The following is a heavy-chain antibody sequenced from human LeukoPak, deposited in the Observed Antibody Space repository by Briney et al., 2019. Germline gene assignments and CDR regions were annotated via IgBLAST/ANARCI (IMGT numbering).Heavy chain of an antibody. CDR1: GGSISGSY. V-gene: IGHV4-59*12. CDR3: ARSPVVGTGIWYFDY. D-gene: IGHD6-19*01. CDR2: IYYLGTT. Sequence: PSGTLSLTCTVSGGSISGSYWSWIRQPPGKGLEWIGHIYYLGTTKYNPSLKSRLTISVDTSKNQLSLKLSSLTAADTALYYCARSPVVGTGIWYFDYWGQGTLVTVSS. J-gene: IGHJ4*02.